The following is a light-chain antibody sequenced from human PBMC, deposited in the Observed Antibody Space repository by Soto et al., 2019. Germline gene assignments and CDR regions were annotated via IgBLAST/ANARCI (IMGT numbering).Light chain of an antibody. J-gene: IGLJ1*01. CDR1: SSDVGGYNY. V-gene: IGLV2-11*01. Sequence: QSALTQPRSVSGSPGQSVTISCTGTSSDVGGYNYVSWYQQHPGKAPKLIIYDVNKRPSGVPDRFSGSKSGNTASLTISGLQADDEADYYYCSYAGSYTFVFGTGTKVTVL. CDR2: DVN. CDR3: CSYAGSYTFV.